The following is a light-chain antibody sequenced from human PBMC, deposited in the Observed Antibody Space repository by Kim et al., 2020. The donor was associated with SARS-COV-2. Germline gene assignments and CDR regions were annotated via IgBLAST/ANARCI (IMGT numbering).Light chain of an antibody. Sequence: APGKTARITCGGNNIGSKKVHWYQQKPGQAPMLVISYDSDRPSGIPERFSGSKSGSTATLTIRRVEGGDEADYYCQVWDGSDDYVVFGGGTKLTVL. V-gene: IGLV3-21*04. J-gene: IGLJ2*01. CDR1: NIGSKK. CDR2: YDS. CDR3: QVWDGSDDYVV.